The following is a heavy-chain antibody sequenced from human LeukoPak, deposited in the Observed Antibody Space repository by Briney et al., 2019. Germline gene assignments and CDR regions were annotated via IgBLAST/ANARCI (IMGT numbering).Heavy chain of an antibody. D-gene: IGHD6-13*01. Sequence: GGSLRLSCAASGFTFSSYGMHWVRQAPGKGLEWVAVISYDGSNKYYADSVKGRFTISRDNSKNTLYLQMNSLRAEDTAVYYCAKTYSSSWPMGDYWGQGTLVTVSS. CDR3: AKTYSSSWPMGDY. CDR2: ISYDGSNK. CDR1: GFTFSSYG. V-gene: IGHV3-30*18. J-gene: IGHJ4*02.